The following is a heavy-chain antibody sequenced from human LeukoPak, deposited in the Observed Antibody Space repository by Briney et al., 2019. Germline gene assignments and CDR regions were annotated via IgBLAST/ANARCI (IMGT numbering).Heavy chain of an antibody. CDR1: GYTFTNYG. V-gene: IGHV1-18*01. Sequence: ASVKVSCKASGYTFTNYGITWVRQAPGQGLEWMGWISAYNGNTNYAQKLQGRVTMTTDTSTSAAYMELRSLRSDDTAVYYCARDSRWIQFDYWGQGTLVTVSS. CDR3: ARDSRWIQFDY. J-gene: IGHJ4*02. CDR2: ISAYNGNT. D-gene: IGHD5-18*01.